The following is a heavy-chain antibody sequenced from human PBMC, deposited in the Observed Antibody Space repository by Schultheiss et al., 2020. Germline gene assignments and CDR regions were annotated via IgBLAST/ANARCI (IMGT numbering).Heavy chain of an antibody. Sequence: SETLSLTCTVSGGSISSSSYYWGWIRQPPGNGLEWIGSLYYSGGTYYNLSLKSRLTLSVDTSKNQFSLRLSSVTAADTAVYYCARHVVYAGAPRWFDPWGQGTLVTVSS. J-gene: IGHJ5*02. D-gene: IGHD2-8*02. CDR2: LYYSGGT. CDR3: ARHVVYAGAPRWFDP. V-gene: IGHV4-39*01. CDR1: GGSISSSSYY.